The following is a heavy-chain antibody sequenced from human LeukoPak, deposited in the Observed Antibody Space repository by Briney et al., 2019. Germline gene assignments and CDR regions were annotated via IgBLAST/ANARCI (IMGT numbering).Heavy chain of an antibody. J-gene: IGHJ4*02. D-gene: IGHD5-18*01. CDR2: IYYSGST. CDR3: HSLRDAYSYGPWY. V-gene: IGHV4-59*12. CDR1: GGSISSYY. Sequence: SETLSLTCTVSGGSISSYYWSWIRQPPGKGLEWIGYIYYSGSTNYNPSLKSRVTISVDTSKNQFSLKLSSVTAADTAVYYCHSLRDAYSYGPWYWGQGTLVTVSS.